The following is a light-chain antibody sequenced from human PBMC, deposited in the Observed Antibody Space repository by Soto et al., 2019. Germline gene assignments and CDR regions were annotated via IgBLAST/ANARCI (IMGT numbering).Light chain of an antibody. V-gene: IGLV4-69*01. CDR3: QTWGTGIQV. Sequence: QSVLTQSPSASASLGASVKLTCTLSSGHSNYAIAWHQLQPEKGPRYLLKLNSDGSHIKGDGIPYRFSGSSSGAERYLTMSSFQSEDEADCYCQTWGTGIQVFGGGTKLTVL. CDR1: SGHSNYA. J-gene: IGLJ2*01. CDR2: LNSDGSH.